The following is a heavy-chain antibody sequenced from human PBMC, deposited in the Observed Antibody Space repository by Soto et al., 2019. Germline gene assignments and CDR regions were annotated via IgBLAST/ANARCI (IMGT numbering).Heavy chain of an antibody. J-gene: IGHJ4*02. V-gene: IGHV5-51*03. CDR1: GYSFTSYW. D-gene: IGHD3-3*01. CDR2: IYPGDSDT. Sequence: PGESLKISCKGSGYSFTSYWIGWVRQMPGKGLEWMGIIYPGDSDTRYSPSFQGQVTISADKSISTAYLQWSSLKASDTAMYYCAVNDFWSGYARGEFDYWGQGTLVTVSS. CDR3: AVNDFWSGYARGEFDY.